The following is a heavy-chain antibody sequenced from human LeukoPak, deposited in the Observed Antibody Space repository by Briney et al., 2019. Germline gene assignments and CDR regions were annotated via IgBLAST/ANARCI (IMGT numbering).Heavy chain of an antibody. CDR3: AKAFRGGDCYSWDNWFDP. Sequence: GGSLRLSCAASGFTLSSYAMSWVRQAPGKGLEWVSAISGSGGSTYYADSVKGRFTISRDNSKNTLYLQMNSLRAEDTAVYYCAKAFRGGDCYSWDNWFDPWGQGTLVTVSS. D-gene: IGHD2-21*02. CDR2: ISGSGGST. V-gene: IGHV3-23*01. J-gene: IGHJ5*02. CDR1: GFTLSSYA.